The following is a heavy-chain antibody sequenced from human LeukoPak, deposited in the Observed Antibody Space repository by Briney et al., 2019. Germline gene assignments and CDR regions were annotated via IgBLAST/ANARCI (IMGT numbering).Heavy chain of an antibody. V-gene: IGHV3-23*01. CDR1: GFAFSSYA. J-gene: IGHJ4*02. CDR2: ISNTGGRT. CDR3: AREGSSGWPYYFDY. D-gene: IGHD6-19*01. Sequence: GGSLRLSCAASGFAFSSYAMSWVRQAPGKGLEYVSGISNTGGRTYYADSVKGRFTISRDNSKNTVYLQMNSLRAEDTAVYYCAREGSSGWPYYFDYWGQGTLVTVSS.